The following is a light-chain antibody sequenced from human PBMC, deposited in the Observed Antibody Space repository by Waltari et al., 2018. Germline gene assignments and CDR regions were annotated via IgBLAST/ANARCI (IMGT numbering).Light chain of an antibody. CDR1: QDISNH. V-gene: IGKV1-33*01. J-gene: IGKJ2*01. CDR2: DAS. CDR3: QQYDDFPPYT. Sequence: DIQMTQSTSSLSASVGDRVTITCQASQDISNHLNWYQQKAGKAPKLLIYDASNLEIGVPSRFSGRGSGTHFTFTISSLQPEDVATYYCQQYDDFPPYTFGQGTKVDIK.